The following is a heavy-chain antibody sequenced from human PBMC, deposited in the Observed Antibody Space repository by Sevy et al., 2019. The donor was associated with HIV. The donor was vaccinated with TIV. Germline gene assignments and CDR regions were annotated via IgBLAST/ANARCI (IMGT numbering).Heavy chain of an antibody. CDR2: ISYDGSNK. CDR3: SRYYGEVVVIIYYFDY. Sequence: GGSLRLSCAASGFTFSSYAMHWVRQAPGKGLEWVAVISYDGSNKYYADSVKGRFTISRDNSKNTLYLQMNSLRAEDTAVYYFSRYYGEVVVIIYYFDYWGQGTLVTVSS. J-gene: IGHJ4*02. D-gene: IGHD3-22*01. CDR1: GFTFSSYA. V-gene: IGHV3-30-3*01.